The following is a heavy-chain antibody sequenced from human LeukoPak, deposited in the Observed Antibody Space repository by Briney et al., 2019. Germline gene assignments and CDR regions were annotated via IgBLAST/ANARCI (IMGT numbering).Heavy chain of an antibody. V-gene: IGHV2-70*01. CDR3: ARSPYVDTAMVTPAFDY. CDR1: GCSLSTSGMC. J-gene: IGHJ4*02. CDR2: IAWDDDK. Sequence: GSGPTLVKPTQTLTLTCTFSGCSLSTSGMCVSWIRQTPGKAMDWLALIAWDDDKYYSTSLKTRLTISKDTSKNQVVLTMTNKDPVDTATYYCARSPYVDTAMVTPAFDYWGQGTLVTVS. D-gene: IGHD5-18*01.